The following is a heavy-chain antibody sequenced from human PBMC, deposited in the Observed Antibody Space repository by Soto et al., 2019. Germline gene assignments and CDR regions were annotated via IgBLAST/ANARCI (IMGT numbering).Heavy chain of an antibody. CDR2: ISSSSSYI. J-gene: IGHJ4*02. Sequence: EVQLVESGGGLVKPGGSLRLSCAASGFTFSSYSMNWVRQAPGKGLEWVSSISSSSSYIYYADSVKGRFTISRDNAKNSLYLQMNSLRAEDTPVYYCARDRGYSGYDWYYFDYWGQGTLVTVSS. CDR3: ARDRGYSGYDWYYFDY. D-gene: IGHD5-12*01. V-gene: IGHV3-21*01. CDR1: GFTFSSYS.